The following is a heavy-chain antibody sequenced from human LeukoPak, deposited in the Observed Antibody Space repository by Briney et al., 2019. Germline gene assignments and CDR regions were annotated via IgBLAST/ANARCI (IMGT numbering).Heavy chain of an antibody. D-gene: IGHD3-22*01. Sequence: GGSLRLSCAASGFTFSSYSMNWVRQAPGKGLEWVPSISSSSSYIYYADSVKGRFTISRDNPKNSLYLQMNSLRAEDTAVYYCARAGSHDYYDSSGTFDYWGQGTLVTVSS. CDR2: ISSSSSYI. V-gene: IGHV3-21*01. J-gene: IGHJ4*02. CDR3: ARAGSHDYYDSSGTFDY. CDR1: GFTFSSYS.